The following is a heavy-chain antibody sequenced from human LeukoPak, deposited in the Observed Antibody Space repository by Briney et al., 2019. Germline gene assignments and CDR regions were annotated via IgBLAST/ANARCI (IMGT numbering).Heavy chain of an antibody. D-gene: IGHD3-3*01. CDR1: GGSISNYY. Sequence: PSETLSLTCIVSGGSISNYYWSWIRQPPGKGLEWIGNIYYNGSTNYNPSLKSRVSMSLDTSKNQFSLKLTSVTTADTAVYYCARDQNRYYDFWGQAFDIWGQGTMVTVSS. CDR3: ARDQNRYYDFWGQAFDI. V-gene: IGHV4-59*01. CDR2: IYYNGST. J-gene: IGHJ3*02.